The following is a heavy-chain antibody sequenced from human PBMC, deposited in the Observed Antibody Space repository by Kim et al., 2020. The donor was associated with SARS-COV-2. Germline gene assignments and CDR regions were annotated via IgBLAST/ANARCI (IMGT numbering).Heavy chain of an antibody. CDR2: ISYDGSNK. CDR1: GFTFSSYG. CDR3: AKEGDVDTAMAYYYYYGMDV. J-gene: IGHJ6*02. D-gene: IGHD5-18*01. V-gene: IGHV3-30*18. Sequence: GGSLRLSCAASGFTFSSYGMHWVRQAPGKGLEWVAVISYDGSNKYYADSVKGRFTISRDNSKNTLYLQMNSLRAEDTAVYYCAKEGDVDTAMAYYYYYGMDVWDQGTTVTVSS.